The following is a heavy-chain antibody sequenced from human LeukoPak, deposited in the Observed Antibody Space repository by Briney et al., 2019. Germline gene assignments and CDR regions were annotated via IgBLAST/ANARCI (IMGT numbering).Heavy chain of an antibody. Sequence: ETGGSLRLSCAASGNYWMHWVRQAPGKGLVWVSHINSDGSWTSYADSVKGRFTISKDNAKNTLDLQMNSLRAEDTAVYHCAKRGPDYSNYPNWFDFWGQGTLVTVSS. J-gene: IGHJ5*01. V-gene: IGHV3-74*01. CDR3: AKRGPDYSNYPNWFDF. CDR2: INSDGSWT. CDR1: GNYW. D-gene: IGHD4-11*01.